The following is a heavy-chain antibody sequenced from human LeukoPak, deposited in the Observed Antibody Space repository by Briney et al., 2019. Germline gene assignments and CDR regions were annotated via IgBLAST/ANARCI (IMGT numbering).Heavy chain of an antibody. D-gene: IGHD6-13*01. CDR3: AKGDLSAAAPRAFDF. CDR2: ITGSGGGT. CDR1: GFTFSNYA. J-gene: IGHJ3*01. V-gene: IGHV3-23*01. Sequence: GGSLRLSCAASGFTFSNYAMSWVRQAPGKGLEWVSAITGSGGGTCYADSVKGRFTISRDNSKNTLYLQMNSLRAEDTAIYYCAKGDLSAAAPRAFDFWGQGTMVTVSS.